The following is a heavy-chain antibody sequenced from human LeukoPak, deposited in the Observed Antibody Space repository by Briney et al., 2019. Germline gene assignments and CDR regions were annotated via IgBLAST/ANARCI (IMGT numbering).Heavy chain of an antibody. V-gene: IGHV4-39*01. CDR2: IYYSGST. Sequence: SSETLSLTCTVSGGSISSSSYYWGWIRQPPGKGLEWIGSIYYSGSTYYTPSLKSRVTISVDTSKNQFSLKLSSVTAADTAVYYCARQKSKGVPFDIWGQGTMVTVSS. D-gene: IGHD1-1*01. CDR3: ARQKSKGVPFDI. J-gene: IGHJ3*02. CDR1: GGSISSSSYY.